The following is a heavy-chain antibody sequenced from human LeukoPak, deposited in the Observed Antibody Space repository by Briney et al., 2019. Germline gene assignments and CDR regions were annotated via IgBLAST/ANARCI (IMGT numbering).Heavy chain of an antibody. D-gene: IGHD2-2*01. CDR1: GGSISSSSYY. Sequence: PSETLSLTCTVSGGSISSSSYYWGWLRQPPGKGLEWIGSIYYSGSTYYNPSLKSRVTISVDTSKNQFSLKLSSVTAADTALYYCARDLHCSSTSCYRAFDYWGQGTLVTVSS. CDR3: ARDLHCSSTSCYRAFDY. J-gene: IGHJ4*02. V-gene: IGHV4-39*02. CDR2: IYYSGST.